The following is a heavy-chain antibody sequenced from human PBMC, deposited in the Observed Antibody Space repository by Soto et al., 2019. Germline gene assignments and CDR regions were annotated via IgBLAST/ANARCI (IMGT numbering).Heavy chain of an antibody. CDR1: GGSISNAAYS. Sequence: QLQLQESGSGLVKPSHTLSLTCTVSGGSISNAAYSWSWIRQPPGKGLEWIGYIYPSGMPFYNPSLRSRVRISIARSNDQVSLNLKCVTAADTAVYYCARERGGYGLFDSWGQGTLVPVSS. J-gene: IGHJ4*02. D-gene: IGHD5-18*01. CDR2: IYPSGMP. V-gene: IGHV4-30-2*01. CDR3: ARERGGYGLFDS.